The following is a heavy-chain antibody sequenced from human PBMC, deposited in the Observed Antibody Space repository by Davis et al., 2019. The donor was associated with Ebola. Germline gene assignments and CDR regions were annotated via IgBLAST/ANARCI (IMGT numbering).Heavy chain of an antibody. CDR3: ARRRGTYPDWYLDL. V-gene: IGHV4-34*01. CDR1: GGSFSDYF. J-gene: IGHJ2*01. CDR2: ISHHNGDT. Sequence: SETLSLTCAVYGGSFSDYFWSWIRQPPEKGLEWIGEISHHNGDTNYNPSLRSRVAISVDSSKNQFSLEISSVTAADTAVYYCARRRGTYPDWYLDLWGRGTLVIVSS.